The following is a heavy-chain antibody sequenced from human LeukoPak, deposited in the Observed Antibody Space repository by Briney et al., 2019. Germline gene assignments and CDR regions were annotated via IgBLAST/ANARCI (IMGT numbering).Heavy chain of an antibody. J-gene: IGHJ1*01. Sequence: GGSVRLSCAASGFTFDDYAMHWVRQAPGRGLEWVSGISWNSGSIGYADSVKGRFTISRDNAKNSLYLQMNSLRAEDTAVYYCVRGGYSSTLYGRYQHWGQGTLVTVSP. CDR2: ISWNSGSI. V-gene: IGHV3-9*01. D-gene: IGHD5-12*01. CDR3: VRGGYSSTLYGRYQH. CDR1: GFTFDDYA.